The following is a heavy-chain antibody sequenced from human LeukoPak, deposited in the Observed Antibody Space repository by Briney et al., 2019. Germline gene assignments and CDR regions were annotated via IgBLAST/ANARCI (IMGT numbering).Heavy chain of an antibody. CDR3: ARGRDGYNFVY. V-gene: IGHV4-61*02. CDR1: GGSISSGSYY. D-gene: IGHD5-24*01. J-gene: IGHJ4*02. Sequence: PSETLSLTCTVSGGSISSGSYYWSWIRQPAGKGLEWIGRIYTSGSTNYNPSLKSRVTISVDTSKNQFSLKLSSVTAADTAVYYCARGRDGYNFVYWGQGTLVTVSS. CDR2: IYTSGST.